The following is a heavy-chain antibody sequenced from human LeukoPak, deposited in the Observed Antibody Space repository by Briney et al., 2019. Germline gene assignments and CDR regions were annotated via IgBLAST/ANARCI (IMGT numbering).Heavy chain of an antibody. CDR2: IYYSGIT. CDR1: GGCISSISYY. CDR3: ARLYSSGWHVPAY. J-gene: IGHJ4*02. D-gene: IGHD6-19*01. Sequence: SETLSLTCSVSGGCISSISYYWGWIRQPPGKGLEWIGSIYYSGITYYNPSLKSRVTVAVDTSKNQFSLKLSSVTAADTAVYYCARLYSSGWHVPAYWGQGTLVTVSS. V-gene: IGHV4-39*01.